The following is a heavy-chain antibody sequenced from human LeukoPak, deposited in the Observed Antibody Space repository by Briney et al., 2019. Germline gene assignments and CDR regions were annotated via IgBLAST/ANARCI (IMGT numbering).Heavy chain of an antibody. CDR3: AKDFRWSQDY. CDR2: IRFDESDK. D-gene: IGHD4-23*01. CDR1: GFTFTSYG. J-gene: IGHJ4*02. Sequence: GGSLRLSCAASGFTFTSYGMHWVRQAPGKGLEWVAHIRFDESDKYYADSVKGRFTISRDTSRNTVYLQMNSLRGEDTAVYYCAKDFRWSQDYWGQGTLVTVSS. V-gene: IGHV3-30*02.